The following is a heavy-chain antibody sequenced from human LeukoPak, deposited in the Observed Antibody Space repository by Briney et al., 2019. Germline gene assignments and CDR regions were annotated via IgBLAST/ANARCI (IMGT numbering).Heavy chain of an antibody. CDR1: GFTVSSNY. Sequence: GGSLRLSCAASGFTVSSNYMSWVRQASGKGLEWVSVIYSGGSTYYADSVKGRFTISRDNSKNTLYLQMNSLRAEDTAVYYCARGDGYNYLAYWGQGTLVTVSS. CDR3: ARGDGYNYLAY. J-gene: IGHJ4*02. D-gene: IGHD5-24*01. CDR2: IYSGGST. V-gene: IGHV3-53*01.